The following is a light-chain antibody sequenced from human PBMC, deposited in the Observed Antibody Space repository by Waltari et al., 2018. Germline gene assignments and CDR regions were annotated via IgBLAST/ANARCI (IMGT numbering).Light chain of an antibody. V-gene: IGKV4-1*01. Sequence: DIVMTQAPNPLALSLGERATIACQSSQNFLSSVNNKHYLAWYQQKSGQPPTLLFYRASTRESGVPARFSASGSGTYFTLTISSLRAEDVAVYYCQQYNSTPATFGQGTKVEIK. CDR2: RAS. CDR1: QNFLSSVNNKHY. CDR3: QQYNSTPAT. J-gene: IGKJ1*01.